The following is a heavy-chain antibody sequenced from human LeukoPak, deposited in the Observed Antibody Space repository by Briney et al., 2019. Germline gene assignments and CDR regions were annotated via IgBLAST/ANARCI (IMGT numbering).Heavy chain of an antibody. D-gene: IGHD2-15*01. J-gene: IGHJ4*02. CDR2: ISSSGSTI. V-gene: IGHV3-11*01. CDR1: GFTLSDYY. Sequence: AGGSLRLSCAASGFTLSDYYMSWIRQATGKGLEGVSYISSSGSTIYYADSVKGRFTISRDNAKTSLYLQMDSLRAEDTAVYYCARARCSGGSCYLGYWGQGTLVTVSS. CDR3: ARARCSGGSCYLGY.